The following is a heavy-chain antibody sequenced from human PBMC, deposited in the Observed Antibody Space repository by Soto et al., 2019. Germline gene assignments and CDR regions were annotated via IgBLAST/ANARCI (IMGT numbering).Heavy chain of an antibody. CDR3: ASFRSIAERYYYYYRMDV. CDR2: INAGNGNT. J-gene: IGHJ6*02. CDR1: GYTFTSYA. Sequence: ASVKVSCKASGYTFTSYAMHWVRQAPGQRLEWMGWINAGNGNTKYSQKFQGRVTITRDTSASTAYMELSSLRSEDTAVYYCASFRSIAERYYYYYRMDVWGQATTVTVPS. V-gene: IGHV1-3*01. D-gene: IGHD6-6*01.